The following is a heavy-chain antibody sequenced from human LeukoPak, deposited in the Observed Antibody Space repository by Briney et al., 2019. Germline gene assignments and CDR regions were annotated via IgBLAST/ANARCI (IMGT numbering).Heavy chain of an antibody. CDR2: ISYDGSNK. Sequence: GGSLRLSCAASGITFSSYAMHWVRQAPGKGLEWVAVISYDGSNKYYADSVKGRFTISRDNSKNTLYLQMNSLRAEDTAVYYCARNYYGSGSYYTPGYWGQGTLVTVSS. CDR3: ARNYYGSGSYYTPGY. J-gene: IGHJ4*02. V-gene: IGHV3-30*04. CDR1: GITFSSYA. D-gene: IGHD3-10*01.